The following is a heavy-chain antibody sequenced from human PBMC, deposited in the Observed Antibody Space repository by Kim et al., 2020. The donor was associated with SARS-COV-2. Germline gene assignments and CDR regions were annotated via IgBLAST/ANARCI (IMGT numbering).Heavy chain of an antibody. D-gene: IGHD2-8*02. CDR1: GFTFSNYL. Sequence: GGSLRLSCAASGFTFSNYLMHWVRQGPGKGLEWVSHINSDGSSTNYADSVKGRFTISTDNAKNTLYLQMNSLRAEDTAVYYCARALLAVWYFVLWGRGTLVTVSS. CDR2: INSDGSST. J-gene: IGHJ2*01. CDR3: ARALLAVWYFVL. V-gene: IGHV3-74*01.